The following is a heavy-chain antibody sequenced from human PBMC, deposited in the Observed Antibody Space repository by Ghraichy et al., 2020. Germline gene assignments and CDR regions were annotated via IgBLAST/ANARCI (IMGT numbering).Heavy chain of an antibody. V-gene: IGHV4-61*02. CDR2: IYTSGST. J-gene: IGHJ5*02. CDR1: GGSISSGSYY. D-gene: IGHD7-27*01. CDR3: ARESGDWGPVYWFDP. Sequence: SQTLSLTCTVSGGSISSGSYYWSWIRQPAGKGLEWIGRIYTSGSTNYNPSLKSRVTMSVDTSKNQFSLKLSSVTAADTAVYYCARESGDWGPVYWFDPWGQGTLVTVSS.